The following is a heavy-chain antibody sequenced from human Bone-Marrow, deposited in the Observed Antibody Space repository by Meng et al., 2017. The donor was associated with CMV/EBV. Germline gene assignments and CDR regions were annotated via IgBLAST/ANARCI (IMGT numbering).Heavy chain of an antibody. D-gene: IGHD4-11*01. J-gene: IGHJ4*02. Sequence: GSLRLSCTVSVGSVSSGSYYWSWIRQPPGKGLEWIGYIYYSGSTNYNPSLKSRVTISADTSKNQFSLKLSSVTAADTAVYYCARGGTVSNFYYWGQGTLVTVSS. CDR1: VGSVSSGSYY. CDR2: IYYSGST. V-gene: IGHV4-61*01. CDR3: ARGGTVSNFYY.